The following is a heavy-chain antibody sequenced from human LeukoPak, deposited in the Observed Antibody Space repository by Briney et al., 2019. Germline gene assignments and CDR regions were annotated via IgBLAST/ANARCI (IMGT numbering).Heavy chain of an antibody. Sequence: ASVKDSCKASGYTFTGYYMHWVRQAPGQGLEWMGWINPNSGGTNYAQKFQGRVTMTRDTSISTAYMELSRLRSDDTAVYYCARGQYYYDDAYPLHYWGQGTLVTVSS. V-gene: IGHV1-2*02. CDR2: INPNSGGT. J-gene: IGHJ4*02. CDR1: GYTFTGYY. CDR3: ARGQYYYDDAYPLHY. D-gene: IGHD3-22*01.